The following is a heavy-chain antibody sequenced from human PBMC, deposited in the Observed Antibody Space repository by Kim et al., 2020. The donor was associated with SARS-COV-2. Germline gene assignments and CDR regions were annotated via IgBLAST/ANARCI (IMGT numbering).Heavy chain of an antibody. D-gene: IGHD3-22*01. Sequence: GGSLRLSCAASGFTFSSYWMHWVRQAPGKGLVWVSRINSDGSSTSYADSVKGRFTISRDNAKNTLYLQMNSLRAEDTAVYYCARVECYYDSSGHCGGAFDIWGQGTMVTVSS. CDR3: ARVECYYDSSGHCGGAFDI. J-gene: IGHJ3*02. V-gene: IGHV3-74*01. CDR2: INSDGSST. CDR1: GFTFSSYW.